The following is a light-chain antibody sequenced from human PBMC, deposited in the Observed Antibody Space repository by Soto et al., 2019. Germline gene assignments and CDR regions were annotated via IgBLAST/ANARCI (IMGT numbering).Light chain of an antibody. CDR3: QKYNSAPYT. CDR2: AAS. Sequence: DIQMTQSPSSLSASVGDRVTIACRASQGLSNYLAWYQQKPGKVPKLLIYAASTLQSGVPSRFSGSGSGTDFTLNISSLQPEDVSTYYRQKYNSAPYTFGQGTKLEIK. V-gene: IGKV1-27*01. CDR1: QGLSNY. J-gene: IGKJ2*01.